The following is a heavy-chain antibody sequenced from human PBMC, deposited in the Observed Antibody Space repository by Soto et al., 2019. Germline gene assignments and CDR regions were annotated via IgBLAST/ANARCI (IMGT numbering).Heavy chain of an antibody. CDR2: INYDGYS. CDR3: ARHGFGTLHGLVDV. CDR1: GGSITNYY. J-gene: IGHJ6*02. D-gene: IGHD3-10*01. V-gene: IGHV4-59*08. Sequence: QVQLQESGPGLVKPSETLSLTCTVSGGSITNYYCSWFRQPPGKGLEWIGYINYDGYSAYNLSLKRRVTLSMDASKTQFSLVLESVTATDTAVYYCARHGFGTLHGLVDVWGPGTTVIVSS.